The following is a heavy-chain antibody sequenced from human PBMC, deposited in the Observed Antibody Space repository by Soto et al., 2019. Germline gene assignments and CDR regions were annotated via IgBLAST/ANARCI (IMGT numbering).Heavy chain of an antibody. CDR3: DRNMVRGVIEFDY. CDR1: GGSISSGDYY. V-gene: IGHV4-30-4*01. J-gene: IGHJ4*02. CDR2: IYYSGST. Sequence: KSSETLSLTCTVSGGSISSGDYYWSWIRQPPGKGLEWIGYIYYSGSTYYNPSLKSRVTISVDTSKNQFSLKLSSVTAADTAVYYCDRNMVRGVIEFDYWGQGTLVTVSS. D-gene: IGHD3-10*01.